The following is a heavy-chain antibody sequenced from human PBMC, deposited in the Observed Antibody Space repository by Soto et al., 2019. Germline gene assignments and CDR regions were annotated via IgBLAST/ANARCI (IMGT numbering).Heavy chain of an antibody. J-gene: IGHJ5*02. Sequence: QVQLQQWGAGLLKPSETLSLTCAVYGGSFSGYYWSWIRQPPGKGLEWIGEINHSGSTNYNPSLKSRATISVDTAKNQFSLKLSSVTAAATAGYYCARGIVVVAATTLRWFDPWGQGTLVTVSS. CDR1: GGSFSGYY. V-gene: IGHV4-34*01. CDR3: ARGIVVVAATTLRWFDP. CDR2: INHSGST. D-gene: IGHD2-15*01.